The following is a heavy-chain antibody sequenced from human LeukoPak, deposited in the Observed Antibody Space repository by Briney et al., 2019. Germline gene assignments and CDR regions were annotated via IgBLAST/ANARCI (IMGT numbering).Heavy chain of an antibody. D-gene: IGHD1-7*01. Sequence: PGGSLRLACAASGFTFSSYAMSWVRQAPGKGLEWVSAISGSGGSTYYADSVKGRFTISRDNSKNTLYLQMNSLRAEDTAVYYCAKDPLSWNYLGFDYWGQGTLVTVSS. V-gene: IGHV3-23*01. J-gene: IGHJ4*02. CDR2: ISGSGGST. CDR3: AKDPLSWNYLGFDY. CDR1: GFTFSSYA.